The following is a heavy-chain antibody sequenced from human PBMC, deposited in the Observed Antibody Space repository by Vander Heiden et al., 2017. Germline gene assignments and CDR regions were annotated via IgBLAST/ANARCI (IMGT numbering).Heavy chain of an antibody. J-gene: IGHJ5*02. D-gene: IGHD3-3*01. Sequence: VQLVQSGAEVKKPGPSVKVSCKASGYTFTGYYMHWVRQAPGQGLEWMGWINPNSGGTNYAQKVQGRVTMTRDTSISTAYMELSRLRSDDTAVYYCARDPYYDFWSGLFDPWGQGTLVTVSS. CDR2: INPNSGGT. CDR3: ARDPYYDFWSGLFDP. CDR1: GYTFTGYY. V-gene: IGHV1-2*02.